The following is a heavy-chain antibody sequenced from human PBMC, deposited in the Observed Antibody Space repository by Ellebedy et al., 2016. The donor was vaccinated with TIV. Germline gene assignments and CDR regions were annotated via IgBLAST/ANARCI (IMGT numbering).Heavy chain of an antibody. D-gene: IGHD6-19*01. CDR3: ARGFLGGRAVAGTEDSPGMDV. Sequence: GESLKISCAASGFTFSSYWMHWVRQAPGKGLVWVSRINSDGSSTSYADSVKGRFTISRDNAKNTLYLQMNSLRAEDTAVYYCARGFLGGRAVAGTEDSPGMDVWGQGTTVTVSS. CDR2: INSDGSST. V-gene: IGHV3-74*01. J-gene: IGHJ6*02. CDR1: GFTFSSYW.